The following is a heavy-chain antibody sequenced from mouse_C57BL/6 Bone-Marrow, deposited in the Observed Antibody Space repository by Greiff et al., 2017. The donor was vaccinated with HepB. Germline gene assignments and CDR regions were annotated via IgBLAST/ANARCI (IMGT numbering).Heavy chain of an antibody. CDR1: GYSITSGYY. Sequence: DVQLQESGPGLVKPSQSLSLTCSVTGYSITSGYYWNWIRQFPGNKLEWMGYISYDGSNNYNPSLKNRISITRDTSKNQFFLKLNSVTTEDTATYYCARDLLWPLYAMDYWGQGTSVTVSS. D-gene: IGHD2-1*01. CDR3: ARDLLWPLYAMDY. V-gene: IGHV3-6*01. J-gene: IGHJ4*01. CDR2: ISYDGSN.